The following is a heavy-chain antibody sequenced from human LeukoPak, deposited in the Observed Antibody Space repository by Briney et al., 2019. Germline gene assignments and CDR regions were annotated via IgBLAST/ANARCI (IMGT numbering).Heavy chain of an antibody. J-gene: IGHJ6*02. CDR3: ARLSIAVAAIPSASDYYYYGMDV. CDR1: GGSISSYY. V-gene: IGHV4-59*08. CDR2: IYYSGST. D-gene: IGHD6-19*01. Sequence: PSETLSLTCTVSGGSISSYYWSWIRQPPAKGLEWIGYIYYSGSTNYNPSLKSRVTISVDTSKNQFSLKLSSVTAADTAVYYCARLSIAVAAIPSASDYYYYGMDVWGQGTTVTVSS.